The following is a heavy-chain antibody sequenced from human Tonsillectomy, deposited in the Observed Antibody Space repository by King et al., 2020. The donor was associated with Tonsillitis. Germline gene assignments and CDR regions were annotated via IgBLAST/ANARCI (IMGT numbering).Heavy chain of an antibody. V-gene: IGHV3-30*01. CDR1: GFTFNTYA. J-gene: IGHJ5*02. CDR3: ARDDSGTYYGWFDP. Sequence: VQLVESGGGVVQPGRSQRLSCAASGFTFNTYAMHWVRQAPGKGLEWVAVISNDGSNKYYGDSVKGRFTISRDNSENTLFLQMNSLRPEDTAVYYCARDDSGTYYGWFDPWGQGTLVTVSS. D-gene: IGHD1-26*01. CDR2: ISNDGSNK.